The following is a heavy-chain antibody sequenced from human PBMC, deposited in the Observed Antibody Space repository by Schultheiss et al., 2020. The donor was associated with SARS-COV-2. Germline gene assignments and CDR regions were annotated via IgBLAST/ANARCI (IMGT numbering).Heavy chain of an antibody. CDR1: GYTFTSYD. J-gene: IGHJ6*02. D-gene: IGHD3-3*01. CDR3: AREGYYDFWSDSYTNFYGMDV. CDR2: MNPNSGNT. Sequence: ASVKVSCKASGYTFTSYDINWVRQATGQGLEWMGWMNPNSGNTGYAQKFQGRVTMTRNTSISTAYMELRSLRSDDTAVYYCAREGYYDFWSDSYTNFYGMDVWGQGTTVTVSS. V-gene: IGHV1-8*01.